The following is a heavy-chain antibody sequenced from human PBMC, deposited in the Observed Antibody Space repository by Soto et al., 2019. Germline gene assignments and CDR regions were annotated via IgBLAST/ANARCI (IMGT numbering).Heavy chain of an antibody. D-gene: IGHD5-18*01. J-gene: IGHJ5*02. Sequence: ASVKVSFKASEYIFTGYYMHWVRQAPGQGLEWMGWINPNSGGTNYAQKFQGRVTMTRDTSISTAYMELSRLRSDDTAVYYCARERATWIQLEAPYNWFDPWGQGTLVTVPQ. CDR2: INPNSGGT. V-gene: IGHV1-2*02. CDR3: ARERATWIQLEAPYNWFDP. CDR1: EYIFTGYY.